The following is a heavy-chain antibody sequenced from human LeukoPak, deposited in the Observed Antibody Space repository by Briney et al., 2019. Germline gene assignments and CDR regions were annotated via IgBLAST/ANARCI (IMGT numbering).Heavy chain of an antibody. V-gene: IGHV7-4-1*02. CDR2: INTNTGNP. CDR1: GYTFTSYA. Sequence: ASVKVSCKASGYTFTSYAMNWVRQAPGQGLEWMGWINTNTGNPTYAQGFTGRFVFSLDTSVSTAYLQISSLKAEDTAVYYCARSDYDFWSGYYLWDAFDIWGQGTTVTVSS. J-gene: IGHJ3*02. CDR3: ARSDYDFWSGYYLWDAFDI. D-gene: IGHD3-3*01.